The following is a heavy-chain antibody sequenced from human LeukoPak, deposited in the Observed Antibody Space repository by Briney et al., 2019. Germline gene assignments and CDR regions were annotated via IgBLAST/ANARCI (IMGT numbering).Heavy chain of an antibody. J-gene: IGHJ3*02. D-gene: IGHD3-16*01. CDR3: AREVHDYVWGSQHDALDI. CDR2: IYTSVNT. CDR1: GGSISSGSYD. Sequence: SQTLSLTWTVAGGSISSGSYDWSWLRQPAGKGLEWIGRIYTSVNTNYNPSLKSRVTISVVTSKNQFSLQMSSVTAADTDVYYCAREVHDYVWGSQHDALDIWGQGTMVTVSS. V-gene: IGHV4-61*02.